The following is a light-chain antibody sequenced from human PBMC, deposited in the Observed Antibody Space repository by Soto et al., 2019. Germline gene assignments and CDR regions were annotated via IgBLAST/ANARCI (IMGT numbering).Light chain of an antibody. V-gene: IGLV2-18*02. CDR3: TSYATGSAYV. Sequence: QSALTQPPSVSGSPGQSVTISCTGTSSDVGGYNRVSWYQHPPGKAPKLLIYDVSNRPSGGSTRFSGSKSGNTASLTISGLQAEDEADYYCTSYATGSAYVFGPGTKLTVL. J-gene: IGLJ1*01. CDR2: DVS. CDR1: SSDVGGYNR.